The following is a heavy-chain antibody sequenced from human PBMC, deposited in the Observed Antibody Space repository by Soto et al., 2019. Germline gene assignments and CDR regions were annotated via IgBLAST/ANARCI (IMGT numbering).Heavy chain of an antibody. CDR1: GFSFSSYA. Sequence: PGWSRRLSWAAAGFSFSSYAISWVRQAPGKGLEWVSAISGSGGSTYYADSVKGRFTISRDNSKNTLYLQMNSLSAEDTAVYYCAKGGAGYSYGYFDYWGQGTLVTAPQ. D-gene: IGHD5-18*01. CDR3: AKGGAGYSYGYFDY. V-gene: IGHV3-23*01. J-gene: IGHJ4*02. CDR2: ISGSGGST.